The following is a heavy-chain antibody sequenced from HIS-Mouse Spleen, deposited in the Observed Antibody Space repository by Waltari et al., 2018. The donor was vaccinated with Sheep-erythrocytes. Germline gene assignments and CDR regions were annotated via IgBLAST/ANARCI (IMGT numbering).Heavy chain of an antibody. V-gene: IGHV4-39*07. Sequence: QLQLQESGPGLVKPSETMSLTCTVSGGSFSSSSYYWGWIRQPPGKGLELIGSIHYSGSTDINPSLESLGTIAVDPSKNQFALKLSSVTAADTAVYYCAGGRAAAGNWGQGTLVTVSS. D-gene: IGHD6-13*01. CDR2: IHYSGST. J-gene: IGHJ4*02. CDR3: AGGRAAAGN. CDR1: GGSFSSSSYY.